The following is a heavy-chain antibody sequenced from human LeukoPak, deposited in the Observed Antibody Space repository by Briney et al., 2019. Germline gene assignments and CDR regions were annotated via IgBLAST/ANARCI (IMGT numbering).Heavy chain of an antibody. CDR3: ATAVASSSGWYADY. Sequence: GGSLRLSCAASGFTFSSSAMSWVRQVPGKGLEWVSGISSSGGSTNYADSVRGRFTISRDNSKNTVYLQMNSLRAEDTAVYYCATAVASSSGWYADYWGQGTLVTVSS. CDR2: ISSSGGST. D-gene: IGHD6-19*01. V-gene: IGHV3-23*01. CDR1: GFTFSSSA. J-gene: IGHJ4*02.